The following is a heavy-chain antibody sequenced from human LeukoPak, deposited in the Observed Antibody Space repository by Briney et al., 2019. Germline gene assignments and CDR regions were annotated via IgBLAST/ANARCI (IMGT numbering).Heavy chain of an antibody. CDR1: GGSISSGDYY. CDR3: ASSYGGELQADY. Sequence: TLSLTCTVSGGSISSGDYYWSWIRQPPGKGLEWIRYIYYSGSTYYNPSLKSRVTISVDTSKNQFSLKLSSVTAADTAVYYCASSYGGELQADYWGQGTLVTVSS. J-gene: IGHJ4*02. CDR2: IYYSGST. V-gene: IGHV4-30-4*01. D-gene: IGHD4/OR15-4a*01.